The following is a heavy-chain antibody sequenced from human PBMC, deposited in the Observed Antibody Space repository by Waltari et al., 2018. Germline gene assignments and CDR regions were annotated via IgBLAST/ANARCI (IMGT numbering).Heavy chain of an antibody. Sequence: QVQLVQSGAEVKKPGSSVKVSCKASGGTFSSYAISWLRQAPGQGLEWMGRIIPILGIATYAQKFQVRVTITADKSTSTAYMELSSLRSEDTAVYYCGYGSLKGYYGMDVWGQGTTVTVSS. CDR3: GYGSLKGYYGMDV. J-gene: IGHJ6*02. V-gene: IGHV1-69*04. CDR1: GGTFSSYA. CDR2: IIPILGIA. D-gene: IGHD3-10*01.